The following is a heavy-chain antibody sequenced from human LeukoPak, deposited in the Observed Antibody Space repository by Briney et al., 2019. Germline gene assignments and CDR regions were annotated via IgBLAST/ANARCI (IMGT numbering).Heavy chain of an antibody. D-gene: IGHD1-26*01. V-gene: IGHV4-39*07. J-gene: IGHJ3*02. CDR1: GGSISSSSYY. CDR2: IYYSGST. Sequence: SSETLSLTCTVSGGSISSSSYYWGWIRQPPGKGLEWIGSIYYSGSTYYNPSLKSRVTISVDTSKNQFSLKLSSVTAADTAVYYCARDGGSFDAFDIWGQGTMVTVSS. CDR3: ARDGGSFDAFDI.